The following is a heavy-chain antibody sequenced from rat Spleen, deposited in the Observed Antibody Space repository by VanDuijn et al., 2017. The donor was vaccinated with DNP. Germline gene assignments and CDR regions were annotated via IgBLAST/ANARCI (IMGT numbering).Heavy chain of an antibody. J-gene: IGHJ4*01. Sequence: EVQLVESGGGLVQPGRSMKLSCEASGFNFNDYWMGWVRQAPGKGLEWVATITYVGGITYYRDSVKGRFTVSRDNAKSTLYLQMDSMRSEDTATYYCTKHKGSSSSYAMDAWGQGTSVTVSS. V-gene: IGHV5-7*01. CDR2: ITYVGGIT. CDR3: TKHKGSSSSYAMDA. CDR1: GFNFNDYW. D-gene: IGHD1-2*01.